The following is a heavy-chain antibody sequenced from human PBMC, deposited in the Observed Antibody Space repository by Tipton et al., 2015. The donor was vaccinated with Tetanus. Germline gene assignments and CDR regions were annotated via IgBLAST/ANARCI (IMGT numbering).Heavy chain of an antibody. J-gene: IGHJ6*02. V-gene: IGHV3-13*01. D-gene: IGHD5-18*01. CDR1: GFTFSSYD. CDR3: ARNRYSYGSDYYYGMDV. Sequence: SLRLSCAASGFTFSSYDMHWVRQATGKGLEWVSAIGTAGDTYYPGSVKGRFTISRENAKNSLYLQMNSLIAGDTAVYYRARNRYSYGSDYYYGMDVWGQGTTVTVSS. CDR2: IGTAGDT.